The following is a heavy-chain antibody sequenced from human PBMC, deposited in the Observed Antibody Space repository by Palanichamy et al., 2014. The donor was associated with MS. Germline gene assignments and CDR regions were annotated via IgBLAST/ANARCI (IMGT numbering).Heavy chain of an antibody. CDR1: GGSISGYY. D-gene: IGHD2-15*01. Sequence: QVQLQESGPGLVKPSETLSLTCTVSGGSISGYYWSWIRQPPGKGLEWIGYIFYSGSTNYNPSLESRVTISVDTSKNQFSLKLSSVTAADTAVYYCARVHCSGGSCKFDYWGQGTLVTVSS. CDR2: IFYSGST. J-gene: IGHJ4*02. V-gene: IGHV4-59*01. CDR3: ARVHCSGGSCKFDY.